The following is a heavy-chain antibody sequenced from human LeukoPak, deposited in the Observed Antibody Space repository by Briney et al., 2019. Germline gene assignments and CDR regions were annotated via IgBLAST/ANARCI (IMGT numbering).Heavy chain of an antibody. J-gene: IGHJ4*02. CDR2: INHSGST. Sequence: PSETLSLTCAVYGGSFSGYYWSWIRQPPGKGLEWIGEINHSGSTNYNPSLKSRVTISVDTSKNQFSLKLSSVTAADTAVYYCARQTPLDFIFDYWGQGTLVTVSS. D-gene: IGHD3-9*01. CDR3: ARQTPLDFIFDY. V-gene: IGHV4-34*01. CDR1: GGSFSGYY.